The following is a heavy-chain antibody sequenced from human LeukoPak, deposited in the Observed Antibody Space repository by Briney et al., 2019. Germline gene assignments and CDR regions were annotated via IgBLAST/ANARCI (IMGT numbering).Heavy chain of an antibody. Sequence: PGGSLRLSCAASGFTFSSYAMSWVRQAPGKGLEWVSAISGSGGSTYYADSVKGRFTISRDNSKNTLYLQMNSLRAEDTAVYYCANLAVAGILDDYYYGMDVWGQGTTVTVSS. J-gene: IGHJ6*02. D-gene: IGHD6-19*01. CDR3: ANLAVAGILDDYYYGMDV. CDR1: GFTFSSYA. CDR2: ISGSGGST. V-gene: IGHV3-23*01.